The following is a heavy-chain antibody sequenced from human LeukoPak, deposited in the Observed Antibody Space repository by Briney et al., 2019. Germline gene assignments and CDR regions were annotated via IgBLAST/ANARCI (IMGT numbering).Heavy chain of an antibody. CDR1: GFSFGSYS. CDR3: AREGPYGDYPPGDY. Sequence: GGSLRLSCAASGFSFGSYSMNWVRQAPGKGLEWVSYINSGSTSTKYADSVKGRFTISRDNAKNSLYLQMNSLRVEDTAVYYCAREGPYGDYPPGDYWGQGTLVTVSS. CDR2: INSGSTST. D-gene: IGHD4-17*01. V-gene: IGHV3-48*04. J-gene: IGHJ4*02.